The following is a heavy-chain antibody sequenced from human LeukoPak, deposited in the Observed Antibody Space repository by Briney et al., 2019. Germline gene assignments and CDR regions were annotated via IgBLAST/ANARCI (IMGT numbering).Heavy chain of an antibody. CDR1: GSTFTGYY. J-gene: IGHJ4*02. CDR3: ARDRDMYGQLSPLDY. V-gene: IGHV1-2*02. Sequence: ASVKLSCKASGSTFTGYYMHWVRPAPGQGLEWMGWINPNSGGTNYAQKLQGRVTMTRDTSISTAYMELSRLRSDDTAVYYCARDRDMYGQLSPLDYWGQGTQVTVSS. D-gene: IGHD2-2*01. CDR2: INPNSGGT.